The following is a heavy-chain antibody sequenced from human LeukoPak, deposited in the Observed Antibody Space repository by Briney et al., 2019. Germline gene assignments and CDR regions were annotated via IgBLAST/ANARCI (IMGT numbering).Heavy chain of an antibody. V-gene: IGHV4-34*01. CDR3: ARGRSSSWFLPQYYFDY. Sequence: SSETLSLTCAVYGGSSSGYYWSWIRQPPGKGLEWIGEINHSGSTNYNPSLKSRVTISVDTSKNQFSLKLSSVTAADTAVYYCARGRSSSWFLPQYYFDYWGQGTLVTVSS. CDR1: GGSSSGYY. CDR2: INHSGST. D-gene: IGHD6-13*01. J-gene: IGHJ4*02.